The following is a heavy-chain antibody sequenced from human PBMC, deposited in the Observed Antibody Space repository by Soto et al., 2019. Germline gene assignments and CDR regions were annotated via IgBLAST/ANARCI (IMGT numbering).Heavy chain of an antibody. CDR1: GYTFTGYY. D-gene: IGHD1-7*01. CDR3: AVYNWNFQVWFDP. V-gene: IGHV1-2*02. Sequence: ASVKVSCKASGYTFTGYYMHWVRQAPGQGLEWMGWINPNSGGTNYAQKFQGRVTMTRDTSISTAYMELSRLRSDDTAVYYCAVYNWNFQVWFDPWGQGTLVTV. CDR2: INPNSGGT. J-gene: IGHJ5*02.